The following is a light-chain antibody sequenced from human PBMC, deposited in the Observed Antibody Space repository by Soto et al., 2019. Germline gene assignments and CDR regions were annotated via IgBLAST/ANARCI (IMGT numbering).Light chain of an antibody. CDR2: AAS. V-gene: IGKV1-39*01. Sequence: DIQMTHSPFSMSRSLGDRVTINCRASQSISSYLNWYQQKPGKAPKLLIYAASSLQSGVPSRFSGSGSGTDFTLTISSLQPEDFATYYCQQSYSTPWTFGQGTKVDIK. J-gene: IGKJ1*01. CDR1: QSISSY. CDR3: QQSYSTPWT.